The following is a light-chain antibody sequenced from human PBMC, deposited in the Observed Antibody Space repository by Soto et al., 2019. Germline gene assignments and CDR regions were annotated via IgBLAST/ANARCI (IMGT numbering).Light chain of an antibody. CDR1: SSDVGGYND. CDR3: SSYTRSSTLV. CDR2: EVS. Sequence: QSVLTQPASVSGSPGQAITISCTGTSSDVGGYNDVSWYQQHPGKSPKLMIYEVSNRHSGVSNHFSGSKSANTASLTISGLQAEDEAYYYCSSYTRSSTLVFGTGTKLTVL. J-gene: IGLJ1*01. V-gene: IGLV2-14*01.